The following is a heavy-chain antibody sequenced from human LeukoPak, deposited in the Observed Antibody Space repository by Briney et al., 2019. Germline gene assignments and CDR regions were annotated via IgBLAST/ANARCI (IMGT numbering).Heavy chain of an antibody. CDR1: GFTFRSYS. D-gene: IGHD3-10*01. Sequence: GGSLRLSCAASGFTFRSYSMNWVRQAPGKGLEWVSYISSSSGTIYYADSVMGRFTISRDNAKNSLYLQMNSPRAEDTAVYYCARSPNYKGYFDYWGQGTLVTVSS. CDR3: ARSPNYKGYFDY. V-gene: IGHV3-48*04. CDR2: ISSSSGTI. J-gene: IGHJ4*02.